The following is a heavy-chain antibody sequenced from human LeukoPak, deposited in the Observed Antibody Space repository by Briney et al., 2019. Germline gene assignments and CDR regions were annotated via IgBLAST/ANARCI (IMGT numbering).Heavy chain of an antibody. J-gene: IGHJ4*02. D-gene: IGHD3-22*01. V-gene: IGHV4-61*02. CDR3: ARLHYDSSGYYLPVSYYFDY. Sequence: SQTLSLTCTVSGGSISSGSYYWSWIRQPAGKGLEWIGRIYTSGSTNYNPSLKSRVTISVDTSKNQFSLKLSSVTAADTAVYYCARLHYDSSGYYLPVSYYFDYWGQGTLVTVSS. CDR1: GGSISSGSYY. CDR2: IYTSGST.